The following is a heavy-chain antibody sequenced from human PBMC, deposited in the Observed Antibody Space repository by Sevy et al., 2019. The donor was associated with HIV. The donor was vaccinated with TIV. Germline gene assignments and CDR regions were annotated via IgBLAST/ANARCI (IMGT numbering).Heavy chain of an antibody. V-gene: IGHV3-30*04. CDR3: ARAMIVVALDAFDI. Sequence: GGSLRLSCAASGFTISSYAMHWVRQAPGKGLEWVAVISYDGSNKYYADSVKGRFTISRDNSKNTLYLQMNSLRAEDTAVYYCARAMIVVALDAFDIWGQGTMVTVSS. J-gene: IGHJ3*02. CDR1: GFTISSYA. D-gene: IGHD3-22*01. CDR2: ISYDGSNK.